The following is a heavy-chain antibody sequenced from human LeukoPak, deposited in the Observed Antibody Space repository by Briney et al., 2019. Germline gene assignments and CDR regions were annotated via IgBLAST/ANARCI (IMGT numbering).Heavy chain of an antibody. Sequence: GGSLRLSCAASGFTFSSYVMSWVRQAPGKGLEWVSAISGSGGSTYYADSVKGRFTISRDNSKNTLYLQMNSLRAEDTAAYYCAKAPNIVPAYYFDYWGQGTLVTVSS. CDR2: ISGSGGST. D-gene: IGHD2-2*01. V-gene: IGHV3-23*01. CDR1: GFTFSSYV. CDR3: AKAPNIVPAYYFDY. J-gene: IGHJ4*02.